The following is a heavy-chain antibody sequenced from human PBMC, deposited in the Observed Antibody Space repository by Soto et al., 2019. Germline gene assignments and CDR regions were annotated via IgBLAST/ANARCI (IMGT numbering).Heavy chain of an antibody. CDR3: ARQRTSVVTQAYFDV. CDR1: GDSISSRSYY. D-gene: IGHD2-21*02. V-gene: IGHV4-39*01. CDR2: IYYSGST. Sequence: PSETLSLTCTVTGDSISSRSYYWAWIRQPPGKGLEWIGSIYYSGSTYNNPSLRSRVSMSIDMSKDQFSLKLKSVTAADTALYFCARQRTSVVTQAYFDVWGPG. J-gene: IGHJ4*02.